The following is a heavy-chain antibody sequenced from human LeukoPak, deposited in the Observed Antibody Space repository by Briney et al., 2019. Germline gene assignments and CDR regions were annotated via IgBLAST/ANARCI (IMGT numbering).Heavy chain of an antibody. V-gene: IGHV4-4*09. CDR1: GDSVTRYY. CDR2: IYNIGST. CDR3: ARRVVSERRTTFDNWFAP. Sequence: PSETLSLTCSVSGDSVTRYYWNLIRQSPGKGPLWIGYIYNIGSTWYNPSLKNRVSISADSSKNQFSLRLNSVTAADTAVYYCARRVVSERRTTFDNWFAPWGQGILVTVSS. J-gene: IGHJ5*02. D-gene: IGHD2/OR15-2a*01.